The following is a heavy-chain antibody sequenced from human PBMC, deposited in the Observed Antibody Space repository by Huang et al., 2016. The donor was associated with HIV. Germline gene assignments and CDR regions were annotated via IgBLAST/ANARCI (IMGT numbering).Heavy chain of an antibody. CDR1: DESLSDFF. CDR3: ARGRGSSWSLFDT. Sequence: QVQLEQWGARLLKPSETLSLTCAVYDESLSDFFWSWIRQPPGKGLEWIGEINQSGRTNYNPSLKSRVTIAVDTSKKQFSLKLKSVTAADTSMYYCARGRGSSWSLFDTWGQGSLVTVFS. D-gene: IGHD6-13*01. CDR2: INQSGRT. V-gene: IGHV4-34*02. J-gene: IGHJ4*02.